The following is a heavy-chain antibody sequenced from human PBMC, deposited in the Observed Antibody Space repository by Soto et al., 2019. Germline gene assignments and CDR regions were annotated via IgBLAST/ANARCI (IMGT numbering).Heavy chain of an antibody. CDR2: INPNSGGT. D-gene: IGHD6-19*01. V-gene: IGHV1-2*02. CDR3: ARGKEISDYWNFDL. Sequence: QVQLVQSGAEVKETGASVKVSCKASGYTFTDYYMHWVRQAPGQGLEWMGWINPNSGGTKSAQQFQGRVTMTRDAYISTDYMELSRLKYGDAAVYYCARGKEISDYWNFDLWGRGTLVTVSS. J-gene: IGHJ2*01. CDR1: GYTFTDYY.